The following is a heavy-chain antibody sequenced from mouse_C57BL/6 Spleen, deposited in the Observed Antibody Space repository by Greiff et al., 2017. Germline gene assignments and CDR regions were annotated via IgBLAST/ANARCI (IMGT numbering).Heavy chain of an antibody. CDR1: GFTFSSYA. J-gene: IGHJ1*03. D-gene: IGHD2-5*01. CDR2: ISDGGSYT. V-gene: IGHV5-4*03. Sequence: EVKLMESGGGLVKPGGSLKLSCAASGFTFSSYAMSWVRQTPEKRLEWVATISDGGSYTYYPDNVKGRFTISRDNAKNNLYLQMSHLKSEDTAMYYCARSVYYSNFYWYFDVWGTGTTVTVSS. CDR3: ARSVYYSNFYWYFDV.